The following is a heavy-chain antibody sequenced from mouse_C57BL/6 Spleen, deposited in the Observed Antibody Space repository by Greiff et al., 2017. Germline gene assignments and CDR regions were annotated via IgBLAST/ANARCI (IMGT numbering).Heavy chain of an antibody. Sequence: VQLQQSGAELVKPGASVKLSCTASGFNIKDYYMHWVKQRTEQGLEWIGRIDPEDGETKSAPKFQGKATITADTSSNTAYLQLSSLTSEDTAVYYCARRPYGSSYYFDYWGQGTTLTVSS. V-gene: IGHV14-2*01. D-gene: IGHD1-1*01. CDR1: GFNIKDYY. J-gene: IGHJ2*01. CDR3: ARRPYGSSYYFDY. CDR2: IDPEDGET.